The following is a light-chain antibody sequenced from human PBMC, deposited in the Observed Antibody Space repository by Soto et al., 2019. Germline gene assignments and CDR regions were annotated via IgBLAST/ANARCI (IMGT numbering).Light chain of an antibody. CDR2: DVS. CDR3: SSDTSISTLV. Sequence: QSALTQPASVSGSPGQSITISCTGTSSDVGGYNYVSWYQQHPGKAPKLMIYDVSNRPSGVSNRFSSSKSGNTASLNISGLQAEDEADYYFSSDTSISTLVFGGGTKRTVL. CDR1: SSDVGGYNY. J-gene: IGLJ2*01. V-gene: IGLV2-14*01.